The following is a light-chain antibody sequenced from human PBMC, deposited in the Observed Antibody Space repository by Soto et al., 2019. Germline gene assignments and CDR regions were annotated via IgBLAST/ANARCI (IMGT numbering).Light chain of an antibody. CDR3: QVWDSSSESGV. CDR2: YDT. V-gene: IGLV3-21*04. J-gene: IGLJ2*01. CDR1: NIGSKS. Sequence: SFELTQPPSVSVAPGQTARITCGGANIGSKSVHWYQQKPGQAPVLVIYYDTDRPSVIPDRFSGSHSGNTATLTVSRVEAGDEADYYCQVWDSSSESGVFGGGTKLTVL.